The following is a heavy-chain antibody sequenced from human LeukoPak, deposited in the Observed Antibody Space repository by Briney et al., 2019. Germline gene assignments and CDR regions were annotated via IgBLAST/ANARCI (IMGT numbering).Heavy chain of an antibody. Sequence: GSLRLSCAASGFTFNNAWMTWVRQPPGKGLEWIGDINHSGSTNYNPSLKSRVTISVDTSKNQFSLNLNSVTAADTAVYYCARGGGRDFDYWGQGTLVTVSS. V-gene: IGHV4-34*01. CDR3: ARGGGRDFDY. D-gene: IGHD2-15*01. CDR1: GFTFNNAW. CDR2: INHSGST. J-gene: IGHJ4*02.